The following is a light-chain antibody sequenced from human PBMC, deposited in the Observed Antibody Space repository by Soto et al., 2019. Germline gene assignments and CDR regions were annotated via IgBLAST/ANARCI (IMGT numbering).Light chain of an antibody. CDR1: SSDVGSYNL. CDR2: EGS. J-gene: IGLJ2*01. V-gene: IGLV2-23*01. CDR3: CSYAGSSTPVV. Sequence: QSALTQPASVSGSPGQSITISCTGPSSDVGSYNLVSWYQQHPGKAPKLMIYEGSKRPSGVSNRFSGSKSGNTASLTISGLQAEDEADYYCCSYAGSSTPVVFGGGTKVTVL.